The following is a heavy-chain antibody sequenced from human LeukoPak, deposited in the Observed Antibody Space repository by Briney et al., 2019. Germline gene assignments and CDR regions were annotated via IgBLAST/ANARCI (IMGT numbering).Heavy chain of an antibody. Sequence: SETLSLTCAVYGGSFSGYYWSWIRQPPGKGLEWIGEINHSGSTNYNPSLKSRVTISVDTSKNQFSLKLSSVTAADTAVYYCARTPDWLTPDGFDYWGQGTLVTVSS. CDR1: GGSFSGYY. D-gene: IGHD3-9*01. J-gene: IGHJ4*02. V-gene: IGHV4-34*01. CDR2: INHSGST. CDR3: ARTPDWLTPDGFDY.